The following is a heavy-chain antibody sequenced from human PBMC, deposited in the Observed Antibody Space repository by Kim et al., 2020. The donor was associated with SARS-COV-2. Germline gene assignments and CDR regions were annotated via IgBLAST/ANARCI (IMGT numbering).Heavy chain of an antibody. Sequence: KGRCTISRDNSNNMVYLQMNSLGAEDTAMYYCAKAELARETYYGSGGPFDYWGQGTLVTVSS. V-gene: IGHV3-30*02. J-gene: IGHJ4*02. D-gene: IGHD3-10*01. CDR3: AKAELARETYYGSGGPFDY.